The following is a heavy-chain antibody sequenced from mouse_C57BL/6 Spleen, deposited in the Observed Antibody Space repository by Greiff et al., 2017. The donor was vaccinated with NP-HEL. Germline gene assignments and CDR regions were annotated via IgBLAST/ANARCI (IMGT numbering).Heavy chain of an antibody. J-gene: IGHJ4*01. CDR1: GYTFTDYY. V-gene: IGHV1-26*01. CDR2: INPNNGGT. Sequence: EVQLQQSGPELVKPGASVKISCKASGYTFTDYYMNWVKQSHGKSLEWIGDINPNNGGTSYNQKFKGKATLTVDKSSSTAYMELRSLTSEDSAVYYCARGDYNYLGDYWGQGTSVTVSS. CDR3: ARGDYNYLGDY. D-gene: IGHD2-12*01.